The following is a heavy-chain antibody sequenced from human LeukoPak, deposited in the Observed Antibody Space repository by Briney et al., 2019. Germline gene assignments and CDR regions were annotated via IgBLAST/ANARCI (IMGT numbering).Heavy chain of an antibody. Sequence: GGSLRLSCAASGLTFSRYWMTWVRQAPGKGLGWVANIKEDGSAKSYVDSVKGRFTISRDNAKNSLYLQMNSLRVEDTAVYYCARDYDHYSGYNLDAFDIWGQGTTVTVSA. D-gene: IGHD3-22*01. V-gene: IGHV3-7*01. J-gene: IGHJ3*02. CDR2: IKEDGSAK. CDR1: GLTFSRYW. CDR3: ARDYDHYSGYNLDAFDI.